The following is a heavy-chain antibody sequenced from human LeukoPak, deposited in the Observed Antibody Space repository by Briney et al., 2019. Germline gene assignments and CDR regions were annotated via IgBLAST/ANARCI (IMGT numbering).Heavy chain of an antibody. CDR3: ARVYGSGSPFDY. V-gene: IGHV3-21*01. Sequence: GGSLRLSCAASGFTFSSYSMNWVRKAPGKGLEWVSSISSSSSYIYYADSVKGRFTISRDNAKNSLYLQMNSLRAEDTAVYYCARVYGSGSPFDYWGQGTLVTVSS. CDR2: ISSSSSYI. D-gene: IGHD3-10*01. CDR1: GFTFSSYS. J-gene: IGHJ4*02.